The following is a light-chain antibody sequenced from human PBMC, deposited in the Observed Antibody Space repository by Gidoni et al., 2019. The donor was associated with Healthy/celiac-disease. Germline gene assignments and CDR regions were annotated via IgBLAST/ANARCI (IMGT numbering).Light chain of an antibody. V-gene: IGLV1-44*01. J-gene: IGLJ2*01. CDR3: AAWDYSLNGSVV. CDR1: STNIGSNT. CDR2: SNN. Sequence: QSVLTQPPSASGTHGQRVTISSSGRSTNIGSNTVNWYQQLPGTAPKLLIYSNNQRPSGVPDRFSGSKSGTSASLAISGLQSEDEADYYCAAWDYSLNGSVVFGGGTKLTVL.